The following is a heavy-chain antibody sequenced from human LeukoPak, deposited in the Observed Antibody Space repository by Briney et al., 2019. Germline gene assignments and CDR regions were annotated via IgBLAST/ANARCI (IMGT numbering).Heavy chain of an antibody. CDR2: FDPEDGET. Sequence: ASVKVSCKVSGYTLTELSMHWVRQAPGKGLEWMGGFDPEDGETIYAQKFQGRVTMTTDTSTDTAYMELSSLISEDTAVYYCATRRERYEGFLCYFDYWGQGTLVTVSS. CDR3: ATRRERYEGFLCYFDY. J-gene: IGHJ4*02. V-gene: IGHV1-24*01. D-gene: IGHD5-12*01. CDR1: GYTLTELS.